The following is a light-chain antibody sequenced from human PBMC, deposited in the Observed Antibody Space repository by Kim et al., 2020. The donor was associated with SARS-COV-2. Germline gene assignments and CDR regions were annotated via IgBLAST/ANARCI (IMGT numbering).Light chain of an antibody. V-gene: IGLV1-44*01. J-gene: IGLJ1*01. CDR2: SSN. Sequence: QRVTISCSGSSSNIGSNTVNWYQQLPGTAPKLLIYSSNQRPSGVPDRFSGSKSGTSDSLAISGLQSEDEADYYCAAWDDSLNGRVFGTGTKVTVL. CDR1: SSNIGSNT. CDR3: AAWDDSLNGRV.